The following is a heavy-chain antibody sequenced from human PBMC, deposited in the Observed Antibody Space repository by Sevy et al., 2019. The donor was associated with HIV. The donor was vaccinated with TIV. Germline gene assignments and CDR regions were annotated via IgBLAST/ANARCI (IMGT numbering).Heavy chain of an antibody. CDR2: IYPGDSDT. CDR3: ARHRGITMVRGGTYGMDV. D-gene: IGHD3-10*01. Sequence: GESLKVACKGSGYSFTSYWIGWVRQMPGKGLEWMGIIYPGDSDTRYSPSFQGQVTISAAKSISTAYLQWSSLKASDTAMYYCARHRGITMVRGGTYGMDVWGQGTTVTVSS. CDR1: GYSFTSYW. V-gene: IGHV5-51*01. J-gene: IGHJ6*02.